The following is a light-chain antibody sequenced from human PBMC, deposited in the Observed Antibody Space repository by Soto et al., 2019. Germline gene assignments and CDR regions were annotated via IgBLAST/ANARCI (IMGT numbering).Light chain of an antibody. CDR1: SSAAGGYNY. CDR3: SSYTSSSTLVV. CDR2: EVS. V-gene: IGLV2-14*01. J-gene: IGLJ2*01. Sequence: QSALTQPASVSGSPGQSITISCTATSSAAGGYNYVSWYQQHPGKAPKLMIYEVSNRPSGVSNRFSGSKSGNTASLTISGLQAEDEADYYCSSYTSSSTLVVFDGGTKVTVL.